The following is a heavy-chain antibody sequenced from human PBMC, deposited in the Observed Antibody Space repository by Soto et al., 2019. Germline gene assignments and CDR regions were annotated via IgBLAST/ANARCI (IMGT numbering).Heavy chain of an antibody. CDR1: GFTFSSYS. CDR2: ISSSSSYI. CDR3: ARAVADMGFDY. D-gene: IGHD6-19*01. Sequence: GGSLRLSCAASGFTFSSYSMNWVRQAPGKGLEWVSSISSSSSYIYYADSVKGRFNISRDNAKNSLYLQMNSLRAEDTAVYYCARAVADMGFDYWGQGTLVTVSS. V-gene: IGHV3-21*01. J-gene: IGHJ4*02.